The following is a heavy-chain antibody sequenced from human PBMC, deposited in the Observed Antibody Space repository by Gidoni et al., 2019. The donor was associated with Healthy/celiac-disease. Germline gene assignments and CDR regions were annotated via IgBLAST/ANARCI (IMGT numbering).Heavy chain of an antibody. CDR2: ISYDGSNK. CDR3: AREAYYYDSSGYKAAAFDI. V-gene: IGHV3-30*03. Sequence: QVQLVESGGGVVQPGRSLRLSCAASGFTFSSYGMPWVRQAPGKGLEWVAVISYDGSNKYYADSVKGRFTISRDNSKNTLYLQMNSLRAEDTAVYYCAREAYYYDSSGYKAAAFDIWGQGTMVTVSS. J-gene: IGHJ3*02. CDR1: GFTFSSYG. D-gene: IGHD3-22*01.